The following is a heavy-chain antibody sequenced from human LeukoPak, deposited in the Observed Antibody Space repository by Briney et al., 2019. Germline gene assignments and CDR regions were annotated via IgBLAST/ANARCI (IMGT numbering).Heavy chain of an antibody. CDR2: INHSGST. CDR1: GGSFSGYY. D-gene: IGHD3-10*01. CDR3: ARQLQVRLPFDY. J-gene: IGHJ4*02. V-gene: IGHV4-34*01. Sequence: SEALSLTCAVYGGSFSGYYWSWIRQPPGKGLEWIGEINHSGSTNYNPSLKSRVTISVDTSKNQFSLKLSSVTAADTAVYYCARQLQVRLPFDYWGQGTLVTVSS.